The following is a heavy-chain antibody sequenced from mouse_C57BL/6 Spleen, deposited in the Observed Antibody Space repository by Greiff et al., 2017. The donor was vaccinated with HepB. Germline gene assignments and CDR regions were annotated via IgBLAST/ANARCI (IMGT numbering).Heavy chain of an antibody. CDR3: ARIWDWYFDV. J-gene: IGHJ1*03. D-gene: IGHD4-1*01. V-gene: IGHV5-12*01. Sequence: EVHLVESGGGLVQPGGSLKLSCAASGFTFSDYYMYWVRQTPEKRLEWVAYISNGGGSTYYPDTVKGRFTISRDNAKNTLYLQRSRLKSEDTAMYYWARIWDWYFDVWGTGTTVTVSS. CDR1: GFTFSDYY. CDR2: ISNGGGST.